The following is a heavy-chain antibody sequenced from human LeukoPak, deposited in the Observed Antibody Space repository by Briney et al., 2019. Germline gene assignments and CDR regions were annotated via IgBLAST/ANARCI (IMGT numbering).Heavy chain of an antibody. V-gene: IGHV3-30*18. Sequence: QPGGSLRLSCAASGFTFSNYGMHWVRQAPGKGLEWVAFISYDGSYKYYADSVKGRFTISRDNSKNTLYLQMNSLRAEDTAVYYCAKDPRRYSRTGGYFDYWGQGTLVTVSS. CDR3: AKDPRRYSRTGGYFDY. J-gene: IGHJ4*02. CDR2: ISYDGSYK. D-gene: IGHD6-13*01. CDR1: GFTFSNYG.